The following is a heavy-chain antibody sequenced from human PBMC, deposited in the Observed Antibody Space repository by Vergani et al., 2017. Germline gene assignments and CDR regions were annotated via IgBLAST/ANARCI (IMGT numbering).Heavy chain of an antibody. CDR2: IYYSGST. CDR1: GGSISSGDYY. D-gene: IGHD5-18*01. CDR3: ARAAGTDTAMALRLYYYYYDGMDV. J-gene: IGHJ6*02. Sequence: QVQLQESGPGLVKPSQTLSLTCTVSGGSISSGDYYWSWIRQPPGKGLEWIGYIYYSGSTYYNPSLKSRVTISVDTSKNQFSLKLSSVTAADTAVYYCARAAGTDTAMALRLYYYYYDGMDVWGQGTTVTVSS. V-gene: IGHV4-30-4*01.